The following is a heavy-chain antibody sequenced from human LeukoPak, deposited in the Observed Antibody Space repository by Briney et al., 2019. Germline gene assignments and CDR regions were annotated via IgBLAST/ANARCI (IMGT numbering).Heavy chain of an antibody. CDR2: IKQDGSEK. D-gene: IGHD3-10*01. V-gene: IGHV3-7*01. CDR3: AREGGDVLLWFGELLLGWFDP. J-gene: IGHJ5*02. CDR1: GFTFSSYW. Sequence: PGGSLRLSCAASGFTFSSYWMSWVRQAPGKGLEWVANIKQDGSEKYYVDSVKGRFTISRDNAKNSLYLQMNSLRAEDTAVYYCAREGGDVLLWFGELLLGWFDPWGQGTLVTVSS.